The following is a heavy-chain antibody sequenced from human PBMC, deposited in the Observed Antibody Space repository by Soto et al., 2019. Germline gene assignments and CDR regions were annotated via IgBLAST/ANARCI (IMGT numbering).Heavy chain of an antibody. J-gene: IGHJ6*02. D-gene: IGHD3-3*01. CDR3: ARTSKNFWSGYWRHYYYYYGMDV. Sequence: PGESLKISCKGSGYSFTSYWIGWVRQMPGKGLEWMGIIYPGDSDTRYSPSFQGQVTISADKSISTAYLQWSSLKASDTAMYYCARTSKNFWSGYWRHYYYYYGMDVCGQGPKVTVSS. CDR2: IYPGDSDT. V-gene: IGHV5-51*01. CDR1: GYSFTSYW.